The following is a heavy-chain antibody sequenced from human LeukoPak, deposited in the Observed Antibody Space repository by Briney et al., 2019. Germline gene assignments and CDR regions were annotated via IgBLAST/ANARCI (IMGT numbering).Heavy chain of an antibody. Sequence: ASVKVSFKVSGYTLTELSMHWVRQAPGKGLEWMGGFDPEDGETIYAQKFQGRVTMTEDTSTDTAYMELSSLRSEDTAVYYCATGYYDSSGYYVNWFDPWGQGTLVTVSS. D-gene: IGHD3-22*01. V-gene: IGHV1-24*01. CDR2: FDPEDGET. CDR3: ATGYYDSSGYYVNWFDP. J-gene: IGHJ5*02. CDR1: GYTLTELS.